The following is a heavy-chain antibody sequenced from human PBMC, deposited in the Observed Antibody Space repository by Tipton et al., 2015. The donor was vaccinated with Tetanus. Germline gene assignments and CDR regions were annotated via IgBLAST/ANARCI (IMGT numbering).Heavy chain of an antibody. Sequence: SLRLSCAASGFTFSSYSMNWVRQAPGKGLEWVSYISSSSTIYYADSVKGRFTISRDDAKNSLYLQMNSLRDEDTAVYYCARGGWQLAHFDYWGQGTLVTVSS. J-gene: IGHJ4*02. CDR3: ARGGWQLAHFDY. CDR1: GFTFSSYS. CDR2: ISSSSTI. D-gene: IGHD6-13*01. V-gene: IGHV3-48*02.